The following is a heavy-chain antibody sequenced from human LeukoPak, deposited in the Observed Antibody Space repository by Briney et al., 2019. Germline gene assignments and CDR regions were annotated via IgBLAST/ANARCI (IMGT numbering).Heavy chain of an antibody. CDR1: GFTFTRYA. Sequence: GGSLRLSCAASGFTFTRYAMTWVRQAPGRGLEWVSTITGDGDGAYYPDSVKGRFTTSRDNAKNTLYLQMNNRATDDPAVYYCAKDSSSRGCYGPDYWGQGTLVTVSS. CDR2: ITGDGDGA. V-gene: IGHV3-23*01. J-gene: IGHJ4*01. CDR3: AKDSSSRGCYGPDY. D-gene: IGHD6-19*01.